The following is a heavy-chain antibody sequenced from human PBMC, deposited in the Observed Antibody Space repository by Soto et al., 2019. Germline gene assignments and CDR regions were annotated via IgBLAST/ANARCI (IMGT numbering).Heavy chain of an antibody. Sequence: QVQLVQSGAEVKKPGSSVKVSCKASGVTFSSYASSWVRQAPGQGLEWMGGIIPICGTANYAQKFQSRVTLSEDECTSPAYLELNSLRFDDTAVYYCARAIVGPTTTCWLGPWGEGTLVTV. CDR3: ARAIVGPTTTCWLGP. CDR2: IIPICGTA. J-gene: IGHJ5*02. D-gene: IGHD1-26*01. V-gene: IGHV1-69*01. CDR1: GVTFSSYA.